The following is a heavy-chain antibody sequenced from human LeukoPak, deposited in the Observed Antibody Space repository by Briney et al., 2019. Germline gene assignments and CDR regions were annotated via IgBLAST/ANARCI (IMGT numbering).Heavy chain of an antibody. CDR3: ARVTFGGVIVTYYFDY. CDR2: MNPNSGNT. J-gene: IGHJ4*02. D-gene: IGHD3-16*02. V-gene: IGHV1-8*01. CDR1: GYTFTSYD. Sequence: ASVKVSCKASGYTFTSYDINWVRQATGQGLEWMGWMNPNSGNTGYAQKFQGRVTMTRNTSISTAYMELGSLRSDDTAVYYCARVTFGGVIVTYYFDYWGQGTLVTVSS.